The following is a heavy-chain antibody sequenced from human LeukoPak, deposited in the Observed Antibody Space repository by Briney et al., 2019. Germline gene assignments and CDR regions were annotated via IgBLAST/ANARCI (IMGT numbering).Heavy chain of an antibody. J-gene: IGHJ5*02. Sequence: PSETLSLTCTVSGGSISSYYWSWIRQPPGKGLEWIGYVYYSGSTNYNPSLKSRVTISVDTSKNQFSLMLSSVNAADTAVYYCAREGADYYYGSGNWFDLWGQGTLVTVSS. D-gene: IGHD3-10*01. CDR1: GGSISSYY. CDR2: VYYSGST. CDR3: AREGADYYYGSGNWFDL. V-gene: IGHV4-59*01.